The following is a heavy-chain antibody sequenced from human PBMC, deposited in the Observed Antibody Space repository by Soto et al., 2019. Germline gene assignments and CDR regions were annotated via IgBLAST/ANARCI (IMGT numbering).Heavy chain of an antibody. Sequence: GESLKISCKGSGYSFTSYWIGWVRQMPGKGLEWMGIIYPGDSDTRYSPSFQGQVTISADKSISTAYLQWGSLKASDTAMYYCARRMYYYDSSGYYYYGMDVWGQGTTVTVSS. J-gene: IGHJ6*02. CDR1: GYSFTSYW. CDR3: ARRMYYYDSSGYYYYGMDV. D-gene: IGHD3-22*01. V-gene: IGHV5-51*01. CDR2: IYPGDSDT.